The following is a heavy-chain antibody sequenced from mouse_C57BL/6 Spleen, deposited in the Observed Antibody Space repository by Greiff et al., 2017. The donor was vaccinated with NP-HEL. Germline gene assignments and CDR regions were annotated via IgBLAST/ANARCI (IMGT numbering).Heavy chain of an antibody. J-gene: IGHJ3*01. CDR3: ARHRTYDYDWFAY. D-gene: IGHD2-4*01. Sequence: EVQGVESGGDLVKPGGSLKLSCAASGFTFSSYGMSWVRQTPDKRLEWVATISSGGSYTYYPDSVKGRFTISRDNAKNTLYLQMSSLKSEDTAMYYCARHRTYDYDWFAYWGQGTLVTVSA. CDR1: GFTFSSYG. V-gene: IGHV5-6*01. CDR2: ISSGGSYT.